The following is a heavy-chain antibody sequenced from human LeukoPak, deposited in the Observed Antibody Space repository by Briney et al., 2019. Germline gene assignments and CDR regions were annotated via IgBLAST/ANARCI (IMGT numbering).Heavy chain of an antibody. Sequence: ASVKVSCKASGYTFTSYGISWVRQAPGQGLEWMGWISGYNGNTIYAQKFQGRVTMTTDTSTRAAQMELRSLSSDDTAVYYCARVGGCSGNGCYPGVYHYYYMDVRGKGTTVTVSS. V-gene: IGHV1-18*01. CDR1: GYTFTSYG. D-gene: IGHD2-15*01. J-gene: IGHJ6*03. CDR3: ARVGGCSGNGCYPGVYHYYYMDV. CDR2: ISGYNGNT.